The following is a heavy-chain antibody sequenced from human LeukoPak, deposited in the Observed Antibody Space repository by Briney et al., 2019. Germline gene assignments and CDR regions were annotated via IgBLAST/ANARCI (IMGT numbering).Heavy chain of an antibody. CDR3: ARAVAKIYYFDY. CDR2: IYYSGST. D-gene: IGHD5-12*01. Sequence: SETLSLTCTVSGGSISSGGYYWNWIRQHPGKGLEWIGYIYYSGSTYYNPSLKSRVTISVDTSKNQFSLKLSSVTAADTAVYYCARAVAKIYYFDYWGQGTLVTVSS. V-gene: IGHV4-31*03. J-gene: IGHJ4*02. CDR1: GGSISSGGYY.